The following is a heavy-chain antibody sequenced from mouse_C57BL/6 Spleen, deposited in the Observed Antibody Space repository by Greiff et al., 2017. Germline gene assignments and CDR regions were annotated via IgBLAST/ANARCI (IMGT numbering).Heavy chain of an antibody. V-gene: IGHV1-15*01. CDR2: IDPETGGT. CDR1: GYTFTDYE. Sequence: LVESGAELVRPGASVTLSCKASGYTFTDYEMHWVKQTPVHGLEWIGAIDPETGGTAYNQKFKGKAILTADKSSSTAYMELRSLTSEDSAFYYCTRWTTVVFDYWGQGTTLTVSS. D-gene: IGHD1-1*01. CDR3: TRWTTVVFDY. J-gene: IGHJ2*01.